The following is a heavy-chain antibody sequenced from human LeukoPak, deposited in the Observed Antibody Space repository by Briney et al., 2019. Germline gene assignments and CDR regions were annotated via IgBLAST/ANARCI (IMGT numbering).Heavy chain of an antibody. CDR2: IYHSGSS. CDR1: GDSVSSGSYY. V-gene: IGHV4-39*01. Sequence: SETLSLTCTVSGDSVSSGSYYWGWIRQPPGKGLEWIGSIYHSGSSYYNPSLKSRVTISVDTSKNQFSLKLSSVTAADTAVYYCARHSSYYGNFDYWGQGTLVTVSS. D-gene: IGHD3-10*01. CDR3: ARHSSYYGNFDY. J-gene: IGHJ4*02.